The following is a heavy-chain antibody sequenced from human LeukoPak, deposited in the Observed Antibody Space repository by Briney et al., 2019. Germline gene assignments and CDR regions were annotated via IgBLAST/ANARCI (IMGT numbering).Heavy chain of an antibody. CDR3: AKDRIQLWHGLDY. V-gene: IGHV3-23*01. CDR2: ISGSGGST. Sequence: PGGSLRLSCAASGFTFSSYAMSWVRQAPGKGLEWVSAISGSGGSTHYADSVKGRFTISRDNSKNTLYLQMNSLRAEDTAVYYCAKDRIQLWHGLDYWGQGTLVTVSS. D-gene: IGHD5-18*01. CDR1: GFTFSSYA. J-gene: IGHJ4*02.